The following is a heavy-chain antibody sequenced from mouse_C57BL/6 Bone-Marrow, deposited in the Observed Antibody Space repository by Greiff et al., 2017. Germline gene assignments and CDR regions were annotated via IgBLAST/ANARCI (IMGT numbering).Heavy chain of an antibody. D-gene: IGHD2-1*01. J-gene: IGHJ2*01. V-gene: IGHV5-17*01. Sequence: DVQLVASGGGLVKPGGSLKLSCAASGFTFSDYGMNWVRQAPEKGLEWVAYISSGSSTLYYADTVKGRFTISIDNAKNTLFLQVARLSSEDTAIYYCAREGNYVFDYWGQGTTLTVSS. CDR1: GFTFSDYG. CDR2: ISSGSSTL. CDR3: AREGNYVFDY.